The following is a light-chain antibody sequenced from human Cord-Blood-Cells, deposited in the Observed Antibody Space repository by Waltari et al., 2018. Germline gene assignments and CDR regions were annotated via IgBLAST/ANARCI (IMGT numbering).Light chain of an antibody. J-gene: IGKJ1*01. CDR2: AAS. V-gene: IGKV1-17*01. CDR3: LQRNSYPLT. CDR1: QSIRNY. Sequence: EIQMTQSPFSLSASVGDRVTITCRASQSIRNYLGWYQQKPGKDPKLLIYAASSLQSGVPSRFSGSGSGTEFTLTISSLQPEDFATYYCLQRNSYPLTFGQGTKVEIK.